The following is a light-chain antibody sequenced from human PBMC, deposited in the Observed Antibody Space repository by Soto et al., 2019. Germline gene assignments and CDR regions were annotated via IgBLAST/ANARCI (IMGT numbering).Light chain of an antibody. CDR1: SSDIGGYTY. CDR3: SSFTSRHTYV. V-gene: IGLV2-14*01. CDR2: DVS. J-gene: IGLJ1*01. Sequence: QSALTQPASVSGSPGQSTTNSCTGTSSDIGGYTYVSWYQQLPGEAPILILYDVSDRPSGVSTRFSGSKSGNTASLTISGLQAENEGDYYCSSFTSRHTYVFGTGTKVTVL.